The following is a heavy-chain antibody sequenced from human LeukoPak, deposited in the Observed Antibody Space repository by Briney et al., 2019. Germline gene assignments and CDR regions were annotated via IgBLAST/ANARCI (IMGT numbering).Heavy chain of an antibody. V-gene: IGHV3-30*02. CDR2: IRYDGSNK. CDR1: GFTFSSYG. Sequence: GGSLRLSCAASGFTFSSYGMHWVRQAPGKGLEWVAFIRYDGSNKYYADSVKGRFTISRDNSKNTLYLQMNGLRAEDTAVYYCAKPLHWNDEVDYWGQGTLVTVSS. D-gene: IGHD1-1*01. J-gene: IGHJ4*02. CDR3: AKPLHWNDEVDY.